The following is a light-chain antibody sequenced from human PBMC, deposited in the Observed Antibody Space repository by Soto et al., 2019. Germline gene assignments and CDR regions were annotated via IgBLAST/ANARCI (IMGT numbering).Light chain of an antibody. CDR2: DVS. J-gene: IGLJ3*02. CDR1: SSDVGAYNY. Sequence: QLVLTQPASVSGSPGQSITISCTGTSSDVGAYNYVSWYQQHPGKAPKLMIFDVSNRPSGVSNRFSGSKSGNTASLTISGPQAEDEADYYCSSYTTATTRVFGGGTKLTVL. CDR3: SSYTTATTRV. V-gene: IGLV2-14*01.